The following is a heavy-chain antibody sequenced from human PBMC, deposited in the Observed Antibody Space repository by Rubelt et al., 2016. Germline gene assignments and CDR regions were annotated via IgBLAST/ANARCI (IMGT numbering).Heavy chain of an antibody. D-gene: IGHD4/OR15-4a*01. CDR2: IYSTGRT. Sequence: QLQLQESGPGLVKPSETLSLTCTVSGGSISSTSYYWGWIRQPPGQGLEWIGYIYSTGRTNYNPSLKSRVTISVDTSNNQFAPGLGSVTAADTAVYDCARHVDSGTRSWDSWGQGTLVTVSS. CDR1: GGSISSTSYY. CDR3: ARHVDSGTRSWDS. J-gene: IGHJ4*02. V-gene: IGHV4-61*05.